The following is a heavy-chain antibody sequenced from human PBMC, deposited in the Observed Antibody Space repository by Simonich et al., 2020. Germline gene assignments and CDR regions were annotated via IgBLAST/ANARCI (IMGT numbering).Heavy chain of an antibody. CDR3: ARGRGGMSRGYVDY. V-gene: IGHV1-8*03. J-gene: IGHJ4*02. CDR1: GYTFTSDD. CDR2: MNPNSGNT. Sequence: QVQLVQSGAEVKKPGDSVKVSCKASGYTFTSDDINWVRRDTGQGLEWMGCMNPNSGNTGYAQKFQGRVTITRNTSISTAYMELSSLRAEDTAVYYCARGRGGMSRGYVDYWGQGTLVTVSS. D-gene: IGHD2-15*01.